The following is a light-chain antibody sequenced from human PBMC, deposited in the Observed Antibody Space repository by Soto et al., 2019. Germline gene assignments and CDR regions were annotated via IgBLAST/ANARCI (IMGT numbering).Light chain of an antibody. Sequence: EIVLTQSPPTLSWSPGERATLSCRASQSVSSYLAWYQQKPGQAPRLIIYDASKRATGIPARFSGSGSGTDFTLTISSIEPEDFAVYYCQQRSNILTFGGGTKVDIK. V-gene: IGKV3-11*01. CDR2: DAS. CDR1: QSVSSY. CDR3: QQRSNILT. J-gene: IGKJ4*01.